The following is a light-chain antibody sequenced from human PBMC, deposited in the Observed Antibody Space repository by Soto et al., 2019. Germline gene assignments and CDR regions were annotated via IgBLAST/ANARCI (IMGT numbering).Light chain of an antibody. Sequence: DIQVTQSPSSLSASVGDRVTITCRASQNIRTYLNWYQQRPGKHPKLLIHTASTLQSGVPSRFSGSGSGTDFTLTISSLQPEDFATYYCQQTSSTLDSFGQGTKLEIK. CDR3: QQTSSTLDS. J-gene: IGKJ2*03. CDR2: TAS. CDR1: QNIRTY. V-gene: IGKV1-39*01.